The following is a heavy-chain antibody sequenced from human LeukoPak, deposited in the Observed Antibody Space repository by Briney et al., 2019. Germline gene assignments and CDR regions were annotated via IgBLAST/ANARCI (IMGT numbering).Heavy chain of an antibody. J-gene: IGHJ4*02. D-gene: IGHD6-19*01. CDR1: GFTISTFA. CDR3: XXXXXXXXXGWGRPFDN. V-gene: IGHV3-23*01. CDR2: ISGGGETT. Sequence: SXAAXGFTISTFAMGWVRQVPEKGLEWVSFISGGGETTFYTDSVKGRFTISRDNSRNMVYLRMNRLREEDTALYYXXXXXXXXXXGWGRPFDNWGQGTLVTVSS.